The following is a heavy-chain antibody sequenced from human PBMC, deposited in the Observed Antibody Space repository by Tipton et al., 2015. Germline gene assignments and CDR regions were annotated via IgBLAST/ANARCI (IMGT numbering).Heavy chain of an antibody. CDR3: PTALYYYYGLDV. D-gene: IGHD3-3*01. Sequence: SLRLSCVASGFTFSNYWMTWVRQAPGKGLEWVANIKQDGSEKYYVDSVKGRFTISRDNAKNSLYHCARHLHRTLYDFWSGPTALYYYYGLDVWGQGTTVTVSS. J-gene: IGHJ6*02. CDR1: GFTFSNYW. CDR2: IKQDGSEK. V-gene: IGHV3-7*02.